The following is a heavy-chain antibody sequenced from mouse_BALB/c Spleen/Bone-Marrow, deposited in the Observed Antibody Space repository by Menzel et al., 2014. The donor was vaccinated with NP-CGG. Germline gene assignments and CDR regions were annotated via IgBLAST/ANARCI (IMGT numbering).Heavy chain of an antibody. Sequence: QVQLQQPGPELVKPWASVKMSCKASGYTFTDYVISWVKQRTGQGLEWIGEIYPGSGSTYYNEKFKGKATLTADKSSNTAYMQLSSLTSEDSAVYFCASRGEVRRHYYAMDYWGQGTSVTVSS. D-gene: IGHD2-14*01. CDR3: ASRGEVRRHYYAMDY. CDR1: GYTFTDYV. CDR2: IYPGSGST. J-gene: IGHJ4*01. V-gene: IGHV1-77*01.